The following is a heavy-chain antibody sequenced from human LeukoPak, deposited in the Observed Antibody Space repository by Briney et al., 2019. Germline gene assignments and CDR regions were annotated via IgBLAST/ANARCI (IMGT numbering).Heavy chain of an antibody. CDR1: GGSISSHY. Sequence: SETLSLTCTVPGGSISSHYWSWIRQPPGKGLEWIGYIYYSGSTNYNPSLKSRVTISVDTSKNQFSLKLSSVTAADTAVYYCARDSGSSSAGYYYYYMDVWGKGTTVTVSS. CDR2: IYYSGST. D-gene: IGHD6-6*01. V-gene: IGHV4-59*11. J-gene: IGHJ6*03. CDR3: ARDSGSSSAGYYYYYMDV.